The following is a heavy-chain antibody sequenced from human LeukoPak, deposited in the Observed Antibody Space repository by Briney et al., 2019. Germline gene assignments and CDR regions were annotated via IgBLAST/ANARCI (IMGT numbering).Heavy chain of an antibody. V-gene: IGHV1-69*05. CDR1: GGTFSSYA. D-gene: IGHD3-3*01. CDR2: IIPICGTA. Sequence: ASVKVSCKASGGTFSSYAISWVRQAPGQGLEWMGRIIPICGTANYAQKFQGRVTITTDESTSTAYMELSSLRSEDTAVYYCARTRPHYDFWSGSNLRGPSYFDYWGQGTLVTVSS. CDR3: ARTRPHYDFWSGSNLRGPSYFDY. J-gene: IGHJ4*02.